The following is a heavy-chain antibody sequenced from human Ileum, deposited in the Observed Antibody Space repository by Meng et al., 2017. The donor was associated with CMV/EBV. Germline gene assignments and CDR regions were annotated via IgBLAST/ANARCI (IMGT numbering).Heavy chain of an antibody. Sequence: GGSLRLSCVVSGFTFSNYAMSWVRQAPGKGLEWISYISSDGITIYYADSVKGRFTISKDNAENSLYLQMNSLTAEDTGVYFCARDAVPAAPNWFDLWGRGTLCNVS. CDR2: ISSDGITI. CDR3: ARDAVPAAPNWFDL. CDR1: GFTFSNYA. J-gene: IGHJ5*02. V-gene: IGHV3-48*03. D-gene: IGHD2-2*01.